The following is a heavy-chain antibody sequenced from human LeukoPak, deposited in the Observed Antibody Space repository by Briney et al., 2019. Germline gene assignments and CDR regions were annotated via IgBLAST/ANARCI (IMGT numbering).Heavy chain of an antibody. Sequence: PGGSLRLSCAASGFTFSNSGMSWVRQAPGKGLEWVSAISTDAGETHYADSVKGRFTISRDNSEHTVSVQMSSLRGEDTALHYCAKGSGNGYGSGPFDYWGQGTLVTVSS. CDR3: AKGSGNGYGSGPFDY. J-gene: IGHJ4*02. CDR2: ISTDAGET. CDR1: GFTFSNSG. D-gene: IGHD3-10*01. V-gene: IGHV3-23*01.